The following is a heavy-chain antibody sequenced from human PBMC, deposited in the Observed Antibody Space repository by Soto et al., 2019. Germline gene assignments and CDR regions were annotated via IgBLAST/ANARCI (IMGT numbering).Heavy chain of an antibody. Sequence: PSETLSLTCTVSGHSLSSGGYYWSWIRQQPGKGLEWLAYIYFTGSTRYNPSLKSRLAMSLATSKNQFSLKLASVTATDTAIYYCARDWGSSGWPNWGQGTLVTVSS. D-gene: IGHD6-19*01. V-gene: IGHV4-31*03. CDR3: ARDWGSSGWPN. CDR1: GHSLSSGGYY. J-gene: IGHJ4*02. CDR2: IYFTGST.